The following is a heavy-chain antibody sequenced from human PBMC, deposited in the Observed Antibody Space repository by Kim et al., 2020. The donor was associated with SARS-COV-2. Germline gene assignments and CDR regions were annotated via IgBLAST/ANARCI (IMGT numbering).Heavy chain of an antibody. CDR3: ARAREYCSSTSCYYFDY. V-gene: IGHV1-46*01. J-gene: IGHJ4*02. CDR1: GYTFTSYY. Sequence: ASVKVSCKASGYTFTSYYMHWVRQAPGQGLEWMGIINPSGGSTSYAQKFQGRVTMTRDTSTSTVYMELSSLRSEDTAVYYCARAREYCSSTSCYYFDYWGQGTLVTGSS. D-gene: IGHD2-2*01. CDR2: INPSGGST.